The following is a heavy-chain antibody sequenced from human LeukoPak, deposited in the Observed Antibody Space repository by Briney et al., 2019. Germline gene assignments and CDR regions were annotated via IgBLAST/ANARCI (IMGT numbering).Heavy chain of an antibody. V-gene: IGHV3-48*02. CDR1: GCTFSRNS. CDR3: ARDLLTSFDY. Sequence: GGSLRLSCAASGCTFSRNSMSWVRQAPGKGLEWVSYISSGSSNMYYADSVKGRFTISRDNAKNSLYLQMDSLRDEDTAVYYCARDLLTSFDYWGQGILVTVSS. D-gene: IGHD4/OR15-4a*01. CDR2: ISSGSSNM. J-gene: IGHJ4*02.